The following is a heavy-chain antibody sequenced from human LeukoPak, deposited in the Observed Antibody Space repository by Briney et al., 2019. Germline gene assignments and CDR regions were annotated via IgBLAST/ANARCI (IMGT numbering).Heavy chain of an antibody. CDR3: AREKAGFGY. CDR1: GDSVSSNSSA. V-gene: IGHV6-1*01. J-gene: IGHJ4*02. D-gene: IGHD6-13*01. CDR2: TYYRSKWNN. Sequence: SQTLSLTCAISGDSVSSNSSAWSWIRQSPSRGLEWLGRTYYRSKWNNDYAVSLKSRININPDTSKNQFSLQLNSVTPEDTAVYYCAREKAGFGYWGQGTLVTVSS.